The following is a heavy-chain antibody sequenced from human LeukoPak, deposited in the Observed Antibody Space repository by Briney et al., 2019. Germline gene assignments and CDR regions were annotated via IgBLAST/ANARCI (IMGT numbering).Heavy chain of an antibody. CDR3: ARDGGYYDSSGYYGY. Sequence: GGSLRLSCAASGFTFSSYAMPWVRQAPGKGLEWVAVISYDGSNKYYADSVKGRFTISRDNSKNTLYLQMNSLRAEDTAVYYCARDGGYYDSSGYYGYWGQGTLVTVSS. CDR1: GFTFSSYA. J-gene: IGHJ4*02. CDR2: ISYDGSNK. D-gene: IGHD3-22*01. V-gene: IGHV3-30-3*01.